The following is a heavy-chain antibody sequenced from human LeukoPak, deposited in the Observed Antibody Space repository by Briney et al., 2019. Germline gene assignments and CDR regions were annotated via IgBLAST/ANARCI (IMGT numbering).Heavy chain of an antibody. CDR3: AKEDYDILTGYYWGGGVGMDV. Sequence: GGSLRLSCAASGFTFSSYAMSWVRQAPGKWLDWVSAISGSGGSTYYADSVKGRFTISRDNSKNTLYLQMNSLRAEDTAVYYCAKEDYDILTGYYWGGGVGMDVWGQGTTVTVSS. CDR2: ISGSGGST. D-gene: IGHD3-9*01. J-gene: IGHJ6*02. CDR1: GFTFSSYA. V-gene: IGHV3-23*01.